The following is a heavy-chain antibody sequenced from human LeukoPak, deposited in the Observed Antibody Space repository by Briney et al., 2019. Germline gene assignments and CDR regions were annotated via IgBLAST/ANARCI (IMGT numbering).Heavy chain of an antibody. CDR2: IYHSGST. CDR1: GGSISSGGYS. CDR3: AITPSSAVLINWFDP. Sequence: SQTLSLTCAVSGGSISSGGYSWSWIRQPPGKGLEWIGCIYHSGSTNYNPSLKSRVTISVDTSKNQFSLKLSSVTAADTAVYYCAITPSSAVLINWFDPWGQGTLVTVSS. V-gene: IGHV4-30-2*01. J-gene: IGHJ5*02. D-gene: IGHD1-26*01.